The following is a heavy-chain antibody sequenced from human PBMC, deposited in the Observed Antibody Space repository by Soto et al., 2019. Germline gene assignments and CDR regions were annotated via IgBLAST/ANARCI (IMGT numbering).Heavy chain of an antibody. CDR2: IKSKTDGGTT. J-gene: IGHJ4*02. Sequence: GGSLRLSCASSGFPFSNAWMTWVRQATGKGLEWVGRIKSKTDGGTTDYAAPVKGRFTISRDDSKNTLYLQINSLKTEDTAVYYCAREGSSSGPDYEYWGQGTLVTVSS. CDR3: AREGSSSGPDYEY. CDR1: GFPFSNAW. D-gene: IGHD3-22*01. V-gene: IGHV3-15*01.